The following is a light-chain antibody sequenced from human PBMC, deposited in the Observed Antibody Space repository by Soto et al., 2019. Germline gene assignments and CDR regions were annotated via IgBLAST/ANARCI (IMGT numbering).Light chain of an antibody. J-gene: IGKJ3*01. CDR1: QSVLISSNNKNS. CDR3: QQYYSTPNS. CDR2: WAS. Sequence: DIVMTQSPDSLAVSLGERATINCRSSQSVLISSNNKNSLAWYQQKPGQPPKLLIYWASTRESGVPDRFSGSGSGTDFTLTINSLQAEDVAVYYCQQYYSTPNSFGPGTKVDIK. V-gene: IGKV4-1*01.